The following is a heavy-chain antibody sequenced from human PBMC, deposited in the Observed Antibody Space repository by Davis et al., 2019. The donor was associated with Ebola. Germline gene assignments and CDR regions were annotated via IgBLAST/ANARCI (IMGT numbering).Heavy chain of an antibody. CDR3: ARDGVFCTGSNCYGRNWYFNL. CDR2: MNPDSGNT. Sequence: ASVKVSCKTSGYTFNNYDFNWVRQAAGQGLECMGWMNPDSGNTGYAQKFQGRVTITADKSTGTAYMELSSLRAEDTAVYYCARDGVFCTGSNCYGRNWYFNLWGRGTLVTVSS. D-gene: IGHD2-2*01. J-gene: IGHJ2*01. CDR1: GYTFNNYD. V-gene: IGHV1-8*03.